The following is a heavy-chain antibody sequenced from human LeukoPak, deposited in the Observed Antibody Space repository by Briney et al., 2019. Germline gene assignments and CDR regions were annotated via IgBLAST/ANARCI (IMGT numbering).Heavy chain of an antibody. CDR2: INPNSGGT. CDR3: ATGYGSGSYFDAFDI. CDR1: GYTFTSYY. V-gene: IGHV1-2*02. J-gene: IGHJ3*02. D-gene: IGHD3-10*01. Sequence: ASVKVSCKASGYTFTSYYMHWVRQAPGQGLEWMGWINPNSGGTNYAQKLQGRVTMTRDTSISTAYMELSRLRSEDTAAYYCATGYGSGSYFDAFDIWGQGTMVTVSS.